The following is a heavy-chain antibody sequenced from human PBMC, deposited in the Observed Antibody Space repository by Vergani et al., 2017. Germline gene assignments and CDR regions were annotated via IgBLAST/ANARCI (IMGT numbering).Heavy chain of an antibody. CDR2: VYPSGTT. CDR3: ARGTTLLIAAAGRAWFDP. J-gene: IGHJ5*02. CDR1: GVSMQSGSFY. Sequence: QVQLHESGPGLVKPSETLSLICSVSGVSMQSGSFYWTWIRQTAERRLEWMGRVYPSGTTNYNPSLNGRVTIFVDKSKNILSLRLNSVTAADTAVYYCARGTTLLIAAAGRAWFDPWGQGTLVTVSS. V-gene: IGHV4-61*02. D-gene: IGHD6-13*01.